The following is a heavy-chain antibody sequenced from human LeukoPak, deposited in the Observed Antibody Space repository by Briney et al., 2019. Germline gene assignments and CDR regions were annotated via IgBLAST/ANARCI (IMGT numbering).Heavy chain of an antibody. Sequence: QARGSLRLSCAASGFTFSSYAMSWVRQAPGKGLEWVSAISGSGGSTYYADSVKGRFTISRDNSRNTLYLQMNSLRAEDTAVYYCASYGSGSYSLSTYWGQGTLVTVSS. CDR1: GFTFSSYA. CDR2: ISGSGGST. V-gene: IGHV3-23*01. CDR3: ASYGSGSYSLSTY. J-gene: IGHJ4*02. D-gene: IGHD3-10*01.